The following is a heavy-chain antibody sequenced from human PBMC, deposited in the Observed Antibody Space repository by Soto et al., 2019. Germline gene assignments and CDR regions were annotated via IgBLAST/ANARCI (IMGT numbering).Heavy chain of an antibody. V-gene: IGHV4-39*01. D-gene: IGHD2-21*01. CDR3: ARQRTTVVNQAYCDR. Sequence: SETLSLTCIVSGESISSSSYYWGWIPQRKRKGLEGIGNIYDSGRTYSNPSFKIRVTVSIDTSKNKFSLNLSSVTATDTAVYYWARQRTTVVNQAYCDRWGQGALVTVSS. CDR1: GESISSSSYY. CDR2: IYDSGRT. J-gene: IGHJ5*02.